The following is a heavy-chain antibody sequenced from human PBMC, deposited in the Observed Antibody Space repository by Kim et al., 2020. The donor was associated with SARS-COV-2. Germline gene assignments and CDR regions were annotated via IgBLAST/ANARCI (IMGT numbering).Heavy chain of an antibody. D-gene: IGHD1-26*01. V-gene: IGHV3-15*01. J-gene: IGHJ4*02. CDR3: TTRRAVGATRSFDY. Sequence: APVKGRYTISRDDSKNTLYLQMHSLKPEDTAVYYCTTRRAVGATRSFDYWGQGTLVTVSS.